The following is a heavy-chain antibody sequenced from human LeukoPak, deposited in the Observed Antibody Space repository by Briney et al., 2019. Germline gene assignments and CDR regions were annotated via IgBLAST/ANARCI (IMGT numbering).Heavy chain of an antibody. CDR1: GGSISNYY. Sequence: SETLSLTCTVSGGSISNYYWSWVRQSPGKGPEWIGWSYHRGSTSYNPSLKSRVAISVDTSKNQFSLKLSSVTAADTAVYYCARDRELGYWGQGTLVIVSS. J-gene: IGHJ4*02. V-gene: IGHV4-59*01. CDR3: ARDRELGY. CDR2: SYHRGST. D-gene: IGHD1-1*01.